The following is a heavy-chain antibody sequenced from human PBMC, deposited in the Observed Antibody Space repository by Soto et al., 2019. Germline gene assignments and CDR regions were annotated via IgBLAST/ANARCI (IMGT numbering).Heavy chain of an antibody. CDR2: IKTDGSEK. CDR3: ATSMGRGGNDY. D-gene: IGHD3-10*01. V-gene: IGHV3-7*05. J-gene: IGHJ4*02. CDR1: GFTFRDNW. Sequence: ESGGGLVQPGGSLRLSCAASGFTFRDNWMSWVRHVPGKGLECVANIKTDGSEKYYVDPVKGRFTISRDNAKNSLYLQMNSLRAEATAVYYCATSMGRGGNDYWGQGTLVTVSS.